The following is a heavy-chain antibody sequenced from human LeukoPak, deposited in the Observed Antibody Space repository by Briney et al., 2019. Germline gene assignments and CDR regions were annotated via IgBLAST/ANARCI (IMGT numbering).Heavy chain of an antibody. CDR3: ATGQGIAVAGPDY. CDR2: ISSSGSYI. J-gene: IGHJ4*02. CDR1: GFALNTYS. D-gene: IGHD6-19*01. V-gene: IGHV3-21*01. Sequence: GGSLRLSCAASGFALNTYSMNWVRQAPGKGLEWVSSISSSGSYIYYADSVKGRFTISRDNAKKSLYLQMNSLSAEDTAMYYCATGQGIAVAGPDYWGQGTLVTVSS.